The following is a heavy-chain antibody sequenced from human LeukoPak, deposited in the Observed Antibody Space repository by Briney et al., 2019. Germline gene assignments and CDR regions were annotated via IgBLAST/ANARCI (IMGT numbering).Heavy chain of an antibody. Sequence: PSETLSLTCTVSGGTISSGSYYWGWLRQPPGKGLEWIGSIYYSGSTYYNPPLKSRVTISVDTSKTQFSLQLSSVTAAHTAVYYCARAGYGDSDFDYWGQGTLVTVSS. CDR3: ARAGYGDSDFDY. J-gene: IGHJ4*02. CDR1: GGTISSGSYY. D-gene: IGHD4-17*01. V-gene: IGHV4-39*01. CDR2: IYYSGST.